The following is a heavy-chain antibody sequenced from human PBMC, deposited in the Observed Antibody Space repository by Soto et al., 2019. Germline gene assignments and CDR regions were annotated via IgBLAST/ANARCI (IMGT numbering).Heavy chain of an antibody. V-gene: IGHV1-2*04. J-gene: IGHJ6*02. Sequence: EASVKVSCKASGYSFTDYHIHWVRQAPGQGLEWLGRINPKSGGTSTAQKFQGWVTMTTDTSISTASMELTRLTSADTAIYYCARGDSTDCSNGVCSFFYNHDMDVWGQGTTVTVS. CDR1: GYSFTDYH. CDR3: ARGDSTDCSNGVCSFFYNHDMDV. D-gene: IGHD2-8*01. CDR2: INPKSGGT.